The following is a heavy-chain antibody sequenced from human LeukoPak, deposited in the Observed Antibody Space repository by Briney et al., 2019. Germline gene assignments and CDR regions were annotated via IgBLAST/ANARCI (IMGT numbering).Heavy chain of an antibody. Sequence: SETLSLTCTVSGGSIGSFSWGWIRQPAGKGLEWIGRIFASGSTKYNPSLKSRVTMSVETSKKQFSLKLSSVTAADTAVYYCAREGSAFDIWGQGTMVTVSS. CDR2: IFASGST. J-gene: IGHJ3*02. CDR3: AREGSAFDI. CDR1: GGSIGSFS. V-gene: IGHV4-4*07.